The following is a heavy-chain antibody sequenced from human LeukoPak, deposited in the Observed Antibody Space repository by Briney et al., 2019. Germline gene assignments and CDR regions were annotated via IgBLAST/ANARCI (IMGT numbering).Heavy chain of an antibody. J-gene: IGHJ3*02. D-gene: IGHD6-13*01. CDR1: GYTFTGYY. CDR3: ARHIAAATYAFDI. V-gene: IGHV1-2*04. Sequence: ASVKVSCKASGYTFTGYYMHWVRQAPGLGLEWMGWINPNSGGTNYAQKFQGWVTMTRDTSISTAYMELSRLRSDDTAVYYCARHIAAATYAFDIWGQGTMVTVSS. CDR2: INPNSGGT.